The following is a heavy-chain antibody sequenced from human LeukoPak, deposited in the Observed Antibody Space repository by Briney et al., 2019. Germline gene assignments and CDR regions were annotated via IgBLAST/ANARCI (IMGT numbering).Heavy chain of an antibody. Sequence: GVSLRLSCAASGFTFSIYNMNWVRQAPGKGLEWVSSISSSSGYIYYADSVKGRFTISRDNAENSLYLKMNSLRAEDTAVYYCAKERYYDSSAYYSTYWGRGTLVTVSS. D-gene: IGHD3-22*01. V-gene: IGHV3-21*01. CDR2: ISSSSGYI. J-gene: IGHJ4*02. CDR1: GFTFSIYN. CDR3: AKERYYDSSAYYSTY.